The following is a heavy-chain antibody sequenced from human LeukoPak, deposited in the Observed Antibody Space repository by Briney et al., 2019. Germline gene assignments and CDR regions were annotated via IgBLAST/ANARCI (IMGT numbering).Heavy chain of an antibody. CDR1: GFTFSSYS. Sequence: PGGSLRLSCAASGFTFSSYSMNWVRQAPGKGPEWVSYISSSSSTIYYADSVKGRFTISRDNAKNSLYLQMNSLRAEDTAVYYCASDGSSISAQADYYYYYGMDVWGQGTTVTVSS. J-gene: IGHJ6*02. V-gene: IGHV3-48*01. CDR3: ASDGSSISAQADYYYYYGMDV. D-gene: IGHD1-26*01. CDR2: ISSSSSTI.